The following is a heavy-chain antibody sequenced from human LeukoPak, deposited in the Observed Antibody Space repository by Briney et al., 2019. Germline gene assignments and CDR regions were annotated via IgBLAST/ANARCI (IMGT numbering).Heavy chain of an antibody. CDR2: ISAYNGNT. CDR3: ARAITILGVVIIPVSNAFDI. J-gene: IGHJ3*02. Sequence: ASVKVSCKASGYTFTSYGISWVRQAPGQGLEWMGWISAYNGNTNYAQKLQGRVTMTTDTSTSTAYMELRSLRSDDTAVYYCARAITILGVVIIPVSNAFDIWGQGTMVTVSS. CDR1: GYTFTSYG. V-gene: IGHV1-18*01. D-gene: IGHD3-3*01.